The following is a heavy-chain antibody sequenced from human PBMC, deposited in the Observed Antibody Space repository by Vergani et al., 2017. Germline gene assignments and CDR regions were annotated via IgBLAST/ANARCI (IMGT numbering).Heavy chain of an antibody. CDR1: GFTFSSYS. D-gene: IGHD3-22*01. Sequence: EVQLVESGGGLVQPGGSLRLSCAASGFTFSSYSMNWVRPAPGKGLEWVSYISSSSSTIYYADSVKGRFTISRDNAKNSLYLQMNSLRAEDTAVYYCARTDDSSGYYLNNFDYWGQGTLVTVSS. CDR2: ISSSSSTI. V-gene: IGHV3-48*01. CDR3: ARTDDSSGYYLNNFDY. J-gene: IGHJ4*02.